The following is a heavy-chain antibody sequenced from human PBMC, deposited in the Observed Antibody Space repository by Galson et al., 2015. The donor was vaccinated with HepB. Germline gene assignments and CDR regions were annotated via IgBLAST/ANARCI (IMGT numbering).Heavy chain of an antibody. Sequence: SVKVSCKASGYTFTNYAIHWVRQAPGQGLEWLGWINAGKGNTESSEKVQGRVTITRDTSASTAYMELTSLTSEDTAVYYCARGNYDILTGHYMDVWGKGTTVTVS. CDR3: ARGNYDILTGHYMDV. CDR2: INAGKGNT. V-gene: IGHV1-3*01. J-gene: IGHJ6*03. CDR1: GYTFTNYA. D-gene: IGHD3-9*01.